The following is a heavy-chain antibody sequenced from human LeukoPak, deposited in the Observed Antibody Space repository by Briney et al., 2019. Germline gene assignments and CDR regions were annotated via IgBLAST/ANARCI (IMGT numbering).Heavy chain of an antibody. V-gene: IGHV4-39*07. CDR1: GDSFTSVTDY. CDR2: GDYSGGT. D-gene: IGHD6-19*01. Sequence: SETLSLTCTVSGDSFTSVTDYWAWIRQPPGQGLEWIASGDYSGGTYYNPSLESRVAISADMSKNQISLKLASVTGADTAVYYCAGERGEEYSSGWYKTNFFDNWGQGIRVTVSS. J-gene: IGHJ4*02. CDR3: AGERGEEYSSGWYKTNFFDN.